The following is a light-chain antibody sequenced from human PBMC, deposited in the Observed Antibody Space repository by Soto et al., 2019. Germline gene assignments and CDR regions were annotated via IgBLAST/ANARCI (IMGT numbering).Light chain of an antibody. CDR2: GAS. J-gene: IGKJ1*01. Sequence: IQMTQSPPTLSASVGDRVTITCRASQSIRNDLAWYQQMPGKAPKLLIYGASSLQIGVPSRFSRSGSGTEFTLTISSLQPDDFATYFCQHHNSYSQTFGQGTKVDIK. V-gene: IGKV1-5*01. CDR3: QHHNSYSQT. CDR1: QSIRND.